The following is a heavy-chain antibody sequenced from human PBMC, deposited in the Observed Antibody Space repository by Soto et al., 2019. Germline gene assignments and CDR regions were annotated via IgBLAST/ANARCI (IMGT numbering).Heavy chain of an antibody. CDR2: IYYSGNT. V-gene: IGHV4-31*03. CDR3: SRVISGGYGPGFYYYGMDV. CDR1: GSSITSGGYY. Sequence: QVQLQESGPGLVKPSQTLSLTCTVSGSSITSGGYYWSWIRHHTGKGLEWIGYIYYSGNTYYNPSLKSRGTISVDTSKNQFSLRLTSVTAADTAVYYCSRVISGGYGPGFYYYGMDVWGQGTTVTVSS. D-gene: IGHD1-26*01. J-gene: IGHJ6*02.